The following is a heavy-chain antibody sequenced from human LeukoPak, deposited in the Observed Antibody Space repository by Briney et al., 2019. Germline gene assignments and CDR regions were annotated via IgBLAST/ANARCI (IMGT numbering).Heavy chain of an antibody. CDR2: IIPIFGTA. Sequence: VASVKVSFKASGGTFISYASSWVRQAAGQGLEWMGGIIPIFGTANYAQKFQGRVTITADESTSTAYMELSSLRSEAPAVYYCAVNEQLDPGPLDYWGQGTLVTVSS. V-gene: IGHV1-69*13. CDR1: GGTFISYA. D-gene: IGHD6-13*01. CDR3: AVNEQLDPGPLDY. J-gene: IGHJ4*02.